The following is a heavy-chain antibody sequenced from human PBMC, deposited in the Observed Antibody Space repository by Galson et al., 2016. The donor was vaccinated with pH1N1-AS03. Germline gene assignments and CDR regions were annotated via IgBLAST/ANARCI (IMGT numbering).Heavy chain of an antibody. D-gene: IGHD2-15*01. CDR2: IAGGGVTT. J-gene: IGHJ4*02. V-gene: IGHV3-23*01. Sequence: ETLSLTCTVSGGSIRGSSDYWGWIRQPPGKGLEWVSAIAGGGVTTYYADSVKGRFTISRDNSKNTLYLRINSLRAEDTAIYYCAKLSPGYCAYWGQVTLVTVSS. CDR1: GGSIRGSSDY. CDR3: AKLSPGYCAY.